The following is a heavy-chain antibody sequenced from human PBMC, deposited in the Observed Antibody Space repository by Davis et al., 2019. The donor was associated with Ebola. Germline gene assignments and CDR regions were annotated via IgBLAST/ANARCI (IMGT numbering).Heavy chain of an antibody. Sequence: GGSLRLSCAASGFTFSAYAMHWVRQPPGKGLGWVAIISFDGRNKYYADSVTGRFTISRDYSKNTLYLQMNRLRVEDTAVYYCVRARPTVATDFWGQGTLVTVSS. CDR2: ISFDGRNK. CDR3: VRARPTVATDF. J-gene: IGHJ4*02. V-gene: IGHV3-30*04. CDR1: GFTFSAYA. D-gene: IGHD5-12*01.